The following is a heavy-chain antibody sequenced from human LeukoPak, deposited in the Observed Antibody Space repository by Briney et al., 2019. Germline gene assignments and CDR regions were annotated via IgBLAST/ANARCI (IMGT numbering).Heavy chain of an antibody. CDR2: LRNKANSYTT. V-gene: IGHV3-72*01. CDR3: VRAGIVTTPYFFDY. CDR1: GFTFSDHY. Sequence: RGSLRLSCAASGFTFSDHYMDWVRQAPGKGLEWVGRLRNKANSYTTEYAASVKGRFTISRDDSKNSLYLQMNSLKTEDTAMYFCVRAGIVTTPYFFDYWGQGTLVTVSS. J-gene: IGHJ4*02. D-gene: IGHD5-12*01.